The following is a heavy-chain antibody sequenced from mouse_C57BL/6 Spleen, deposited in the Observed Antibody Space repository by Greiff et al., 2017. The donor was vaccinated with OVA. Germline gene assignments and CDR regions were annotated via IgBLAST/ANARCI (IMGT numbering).Heavy chain of an antibody. V-gene: IGHV1-52*01. CDR1: GYTFTSYW. CDR2: IDPSDSET. Sequence: QVQLKQPGAELVRPGSSVKLSCKASGYTFTSYWLHWVKQRPIQGLEWIGNIDPSDSETHYNQKFKDKATLTVDKSSSTAYIQLSSLTSEDSAVYYCARGPMGYAMDYWGQGTSVTVSS. CDR3: ARGPMGYAMDY. J-gene: IGHJ4*01.